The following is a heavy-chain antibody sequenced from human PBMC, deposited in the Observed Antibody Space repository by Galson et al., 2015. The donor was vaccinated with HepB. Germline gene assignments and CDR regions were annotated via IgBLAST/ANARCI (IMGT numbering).Heavy chain of an antibody. CDR3: ARPRDVGSGWTRVEWFFDL. D-gene: IGHD6-19*01. CDR2: ISGSGLFK. CDR1: GFNFRRFA. V-gene: IGHV3-23*01. J-gene: IGHJ2*01. Sequence: LRLSCAASGFNFRRFAMAWVQQAPGRGLQWVSGISGSGLFKNSADSVTGRFAISRDNSKNTLYLQMNGLGAGDTALYFCARPRDVGSGWTRVEWFFDLWGRGTLVTVSS.